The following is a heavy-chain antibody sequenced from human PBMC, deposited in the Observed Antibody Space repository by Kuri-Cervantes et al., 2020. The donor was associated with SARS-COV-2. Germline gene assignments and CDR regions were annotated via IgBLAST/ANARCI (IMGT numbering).Heavy chain of an antibody. CDR3: ARSTPFRRLVVISQGGAFDI. CDR2: INSNGGSI. J-gene: IGHJ3*02. Sequence: GESLKISCSASGLSFGNSVMHWVRQAPGKGLQYVSSINSNGGSIYHTDSVKGRFTISRDNSKNTLYLQMSSLRAEDTAVYYCARSTPFRRLVVISQGGAFDIWGQGTMVTVSS. D-gene: IGHD3-22*01. CDR1: GLSFGNSV. V-gene: IGHV3-64D*06.